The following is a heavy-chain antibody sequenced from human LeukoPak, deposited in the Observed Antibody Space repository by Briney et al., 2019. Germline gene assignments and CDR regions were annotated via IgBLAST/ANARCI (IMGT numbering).Heavy chain of an antibody. J-gene: IGHJ3*02. Sequence: SQTLSLTCTVSGGSISSGGYYWSWIRQHPGKGLEWIGYIYCSGSTYYNPSLKSRVTISVDTSKNQFSLKLSSVTAADTAVYYCARERRGAFDIWGQGTMVTVSS. D-gene: IGHD5-24*01. V-gene: IGHV4-31*03. CDR1: GGSISSGGYY. CDR3: ARERRGAFDI. CDR2: IYCSGST.